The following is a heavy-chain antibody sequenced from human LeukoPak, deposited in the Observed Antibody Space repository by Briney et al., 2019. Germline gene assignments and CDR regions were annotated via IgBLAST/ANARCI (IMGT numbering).Heavy chain of an antibody. Sequence: GASVKVSCKASGGTFSSYAISWVRQAPGQGLEWMGRITPILGIANYAQKFQGRVTITADKSTSTAYMELSSLRSEDTAVYYCARALRRYSYGLDYWGQGTLVTVSS. CDR3: ARALRRYSYGLDY. CDR1: GGTFSSYA. D-gene: IGHD5-18*01. V-gene: IGHV1-69*04. CDR2: ITPILGIA. J-gene: IGHJ4*02.